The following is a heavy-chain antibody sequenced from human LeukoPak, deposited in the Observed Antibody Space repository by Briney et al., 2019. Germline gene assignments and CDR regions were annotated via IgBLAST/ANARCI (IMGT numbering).Heavy chain of an antibody. V-gene: IGHV3-7*01. D-gene: IGHD3-16*02. CDR3: ARDPFGGVIESPDY. Sequence: GGSLRLSCAASGFTFSNAWMNWVRQAPGKGLEWVANIKQDGSEKYYVDSVKGRFTISRDNAKNSLYLQMNSLRAEDTAVYYCARDPFGGVIESPDYWGQGTLVTVSS. CDR2: IKQDGSEK. CDR1: GFTFSNAW. J-gene: IGHJ4*02.